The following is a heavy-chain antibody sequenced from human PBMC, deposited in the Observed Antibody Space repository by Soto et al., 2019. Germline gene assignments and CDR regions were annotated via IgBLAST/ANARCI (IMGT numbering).Heavy chain of an antibody. J-gene: IGHJ5*02. CDR3: ARDWMGRGVIIPPGGFDP. V-gene: IGHV3-21*01. CDR2: ISSSSSYI. D-gene: IGHD3-10*01. Sequence: GGSLRLSCAASGFTFSSYSMNWVRQAPGKGLEWVSSISSSSSYIYYADSVKGRFTISRDNAKNSLYLQMNSLRAEDRAVYYCARDWMGRGVIIPPGGFDPWGQGTLVTVSS. CDR1: GFTFSSYS.